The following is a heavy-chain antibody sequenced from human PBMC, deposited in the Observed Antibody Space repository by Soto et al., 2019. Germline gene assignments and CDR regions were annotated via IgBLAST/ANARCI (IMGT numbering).Heavy chain of an antibody. V-gene: IGHV3-30*18. Sequence: GGSLRLSCAASGFTFSTYGMHWVRQAPGKGLEWVALISFDGLNKYYMDSVKGRFTISRDNSKNTLYLQMSSLRAEDTAVYYCAKDPIHYGSGLGWFDPWGQGTLVPVYS. D-gene: IGHD3-10*01. J-gene: IGHJ5*02. CDR2: ISFDGLNK. CDR1: GFTFSTYG. CDR3: AKDPIHYGSGLGWFDP.